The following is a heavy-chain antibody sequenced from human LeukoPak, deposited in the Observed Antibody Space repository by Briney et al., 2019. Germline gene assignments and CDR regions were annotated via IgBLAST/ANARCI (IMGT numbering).Heavy chain of an antibody. CDR2: ISSRSSYT. Sequence: GGSLRLSCAACGFPFSDYYMSWIRQAPGKGLEWVSYISSRSSYTNYADSVKGRFTISRDNAKNSLYLQMNSLRAEDTAVYYCASYASALRYWGQGTLVTVSS. CDR3: ASYASALRY. V-gene: IGHV3-11*03. CDR1: GFPFSDYY. D-gene: IGHD3-16*01. J-gene: IGHJ4*02.